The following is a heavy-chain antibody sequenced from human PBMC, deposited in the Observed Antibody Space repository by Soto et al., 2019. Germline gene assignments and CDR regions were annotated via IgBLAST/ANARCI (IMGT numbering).Heavy chain of an antibody. D-gene: IGHD3-3*01. V-gene: IGHV4-39*01. CDR3: ARLAAYDFWRGGNWFDP. CDR2: IYYSETT. J-gene: IGHJ5*02. Sequence: PSETLSLTCTVSGGSISNNNYYWGWVRQPPGKGLEWIGSIYYSETTYYNPSLKSRVTISAGTSNNQVSLMVTSVTVADTAVYYCARLAAYDFWRGGNWFDPWGQGILVTVSS. CDR1: GGSISNNNYY.